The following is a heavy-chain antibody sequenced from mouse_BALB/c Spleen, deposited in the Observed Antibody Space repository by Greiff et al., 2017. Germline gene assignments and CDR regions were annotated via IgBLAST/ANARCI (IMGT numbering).Heavy chain of an antibody. V-gene: IGHV5-12-2*01. J-gene: IGHJ4*01. Sequence: EVHLVESGGGLVQPGGSLKLSCAASGFTFSSYTMSWVRQTPEKRLEWVAYISNGGGSTYYPDTVKGRFTISRDNAKNTLYLQMSSLKSEDTAMYYCARQGYGNYPYAMDYWGQGTSVTVSS. CDR1: GFTFSSYT. D-gene: IGHD2-1*01. CDR2: ISNGGGST. CDR3: ARQGYGNYPYAMDY.